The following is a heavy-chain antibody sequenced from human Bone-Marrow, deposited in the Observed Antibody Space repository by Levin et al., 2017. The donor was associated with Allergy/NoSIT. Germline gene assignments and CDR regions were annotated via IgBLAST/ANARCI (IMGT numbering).Heavy chain of an antibody. V-gene: IGHV4-30-4*01. CDR2: IYYSGST. D-gene: IGHD3-10*01. J-gene: IGHJ4*02. CDR1: GGSISSGDYY. CDR3: ARGALWFGELLPGFDY. Sequence: PSETLSLTCTVSGGSISSGDYYWSWIRQPPGKGLEWIGYIYYSGSTYYNPSLKSRVTISVDTSKNQFSLKLSSVTAADTAVYYCARGALWFGELLPGFDYWGQGTLVTVSS.